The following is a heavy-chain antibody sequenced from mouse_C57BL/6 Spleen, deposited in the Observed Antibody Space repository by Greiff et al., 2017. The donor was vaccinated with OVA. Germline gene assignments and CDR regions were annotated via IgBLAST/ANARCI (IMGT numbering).Heavy chain of an antibody. Sequence: EVKLVESGGGFVKPGGSLKLSCAASGFTFSSYTMSWVRQTPEKRLEWVATISGGGGNTYYPDSVKGRFTISRDTAKNTLYLQISSLRSEDTALYYCAGHDGYYLCAYWGQGTLVTVSA. CDR1: GFTFSSYT. J-gene: IGHJ3*01. CDR3: AGHDGYYLCAY. CDR2: ISGGGGNT. V-gene: IGHV5-9*01. D-gene: IGHD2-3*01.